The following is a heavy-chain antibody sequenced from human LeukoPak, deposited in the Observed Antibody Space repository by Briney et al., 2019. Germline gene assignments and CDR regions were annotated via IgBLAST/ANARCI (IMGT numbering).Heavy chain of an antibody. D-gene: IGHD3-22*01. CDR2: VHFSVST. Sequence: SETLSLTCAVSSASVASHHWAWIRQPARKRLEWVGRVHFSVSTNYNPSLSGRVAISLDKSKNKLSLTLNSVSAADTAVYYCARDDSSRDDSGVYHFWGRGVLVTVSS. J-gene: IGHJ4*02. V-gene: IGHV4-4*07. CDR1: SASVASHH. CDR3: ARDDSSRDDSGVYHF.